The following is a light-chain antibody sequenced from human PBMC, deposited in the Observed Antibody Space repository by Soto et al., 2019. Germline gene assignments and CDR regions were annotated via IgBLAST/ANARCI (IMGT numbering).Light chain of an antibody. V-gene: IGKV1-39*01. CDR2: AAS. J-gene: IGKJ4*01. Sequence: DIQMTQSPSSLSASVGDRVTITCRASQSISTHLNWYQQKPGKAPNLLIYAASSLQSGVPSRFSGSGSGTDFTLTISSLQPEDFATYFCPQSYITPAGFGGGTKVDIK. CDR3: PQSYITPAG. CDR1: QSISTH.